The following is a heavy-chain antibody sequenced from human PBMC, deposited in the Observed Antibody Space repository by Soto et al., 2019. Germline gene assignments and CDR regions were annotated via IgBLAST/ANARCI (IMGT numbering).Heavy chain of an antibody. CDR2: IKNKTDGGTT. Sequence: QLVESGGGLVKPGGSLRLSCAASGFTFSNAWMSWVRQAPGKGLEWVGRIKNKTDGGTTDYAAPVKGRFTISRDDSKNTLYLQMNSLKTEDTAVYYCTGPTGWGPGTTVTVSS. V-gene: IGHV3-15*01. CDR3: TGPTG. J-gene: IGHJ6*02. CDR1: GFTFSNAW.